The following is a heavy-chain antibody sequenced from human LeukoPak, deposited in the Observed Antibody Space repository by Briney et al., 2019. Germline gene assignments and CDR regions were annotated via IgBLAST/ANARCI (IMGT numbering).Heavy chain of an antibody. J-gene: IGHJ4*02. Sequence: PSETLSLTCTVSGYSISSGYYWGWIRQPPGKGLEWIANIYHSGNTYYNPSLKSRVTISVDTSRNQFSLKLSPVTAADTAVYYCMFRGGSYYRTGNDYWGQGTLVTVSS. D-gene: IGHD1-26*01. CDR3: MFRGGSYYRTGNDY. CDR1: GYSISSGYY. CDR2: IYHSGNT. V-gene: IGHV4-38-2*02.